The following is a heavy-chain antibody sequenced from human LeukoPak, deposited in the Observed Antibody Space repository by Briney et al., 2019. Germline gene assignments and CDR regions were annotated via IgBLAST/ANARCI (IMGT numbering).Heavy chain of an antibody. J-gene: IGHJ4*02. CDR3: ARGPKRVAYYDSSGYYYF. D-gene: IGHD3-22*01. V-gene: IGHV4-34*01. CDR1: GGSFSGYY. CDR2: IDHSGST. Sequence: PSETLSLTCAVYGGSFSGYYWSWIRQPPGKGLEWIGEIDHSGSTNYNPSLKSRVTISVDTSKNQFSLKLSSVTAADTAVYYCARGPKRVAYYDSSGYYYFWGQGTLVTVSS.